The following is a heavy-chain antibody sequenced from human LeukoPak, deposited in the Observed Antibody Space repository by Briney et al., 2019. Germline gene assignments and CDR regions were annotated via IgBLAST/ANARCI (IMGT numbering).Heavy chain of an antibody. V-gene: IGHV1-18*01. CDR3: ARVDRITIFGVEDYMDV. Sequence: ASVKVSCKASGYTFTSYGISWVRQAPGQGLEWMGWISAYNGNTNYAQKLQGRVTMTTDTSTSTAYMELRSLRSDDTAVYYCARVDRITIFGVEDYMDVWGKGTTVTVSS. CDR2: ISAYNGNT. D-gene: IGHD3-3*01. CDR1: GYTFTSYG. J-gene: IGHJ6*03.